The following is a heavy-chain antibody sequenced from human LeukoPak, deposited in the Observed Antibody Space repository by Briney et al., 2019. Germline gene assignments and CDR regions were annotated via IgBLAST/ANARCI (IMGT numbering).Heavy chain of an antibody. CDR3: ARDLFGEAV. CDR2: IYYSGST. D-gene: IGHD3-3*01. V-gene: IGHV4-59*01. J-gene: IGHJ3*01. Sequence: SESLSLTCTVSGGSISSYYWSWIRQPPGKGLEWIGYIYYSGSTNYNPSLKSRVTISVDTSKNQFSLKLSSVTAADTAVYYCARDLFGEAVWGQGTMVTVSS. CDR1: GGSISSYY.